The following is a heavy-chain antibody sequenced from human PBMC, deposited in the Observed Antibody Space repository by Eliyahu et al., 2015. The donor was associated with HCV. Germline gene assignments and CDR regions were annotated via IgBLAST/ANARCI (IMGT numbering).Heavy chain of an antibody. J-gene: IGHJ4*02. Sequence: GKGLEWVGRIKSKTDGGTADYVAPVKGRFTISRDDSKNTLYLQMNSLKTEDTAVYYCTTGDGGWYPYFDYWGQGTLVTVSS. V-gene: IGHV3-15*07. D-gene: IGHD6-19*01. CDR3: TTGDGGWYPYFDY. CDR2: IKSKTDGGTA.